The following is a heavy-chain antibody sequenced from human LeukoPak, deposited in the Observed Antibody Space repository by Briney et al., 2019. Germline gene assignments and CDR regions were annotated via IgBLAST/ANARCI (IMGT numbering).Heavy chain of an antibody. J-gene: IGHJ6*03. CDR3: ARPEQSNYYGSGSYVWYMDV. CDR1: GGSISSSSYY. D-gene: IGHD3-10*01. V-gene: IGHV4-39*01. Sequence: SETLSLTCTVSGGSISSSSYYWGWIRQPPGKGLEWIGSIYYSGSTYYNPSLKSRVTISVDTSKNQFSLKLSSVTAADTAVYYCARPEQSNYYGSGSYVWYMDVWGKGTTVTISS. CDR2: IYYSGST.